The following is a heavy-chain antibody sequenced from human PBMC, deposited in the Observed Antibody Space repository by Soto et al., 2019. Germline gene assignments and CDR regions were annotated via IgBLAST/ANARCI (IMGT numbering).Heavy chain of an antibody. CDR1: GGSISSGGYF. D-gene: IGHD3-10*01. CDR3: ARSYNLYGMDV. CDR2: IYYSGST. J-gene: IGHJ6*02. V-gene: IGHV4-31*11. Sequence: QVQLQESGPGLVKPSQTLSLTCAVSGGSISSGGYFWSWIRQHPGKGLEWIGYIYYSGSTPYNPSLKSRVTISVDTSKNQFSLKLSSVTAADTAVYYCARSYNLYGMDVWGQGTTVTVSS.